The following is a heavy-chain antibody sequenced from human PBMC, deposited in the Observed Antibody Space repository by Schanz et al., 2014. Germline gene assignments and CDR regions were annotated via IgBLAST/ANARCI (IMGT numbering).Heavy chain of an antibody. J-gene: IGHJ6*02. D-gene: IGHD3-3*01. Sequence: VQLVESGGGVVQPGGSLRLSCVGSGYSFSDYDMYWIRQAPGKGLEWISYVSSYDTTVSYADSVKGRFTISRDNAKNSVYLQMNSLRVEDTAVYYCARYGFRKFGVVYGLAVWGQGTTVTVS. V-gene: IGHV3-11*01. CDR1: GYSFSDYD. CDR2: VSSYDTTV. CDR3: ARYGFRKFGVVYGLAV.